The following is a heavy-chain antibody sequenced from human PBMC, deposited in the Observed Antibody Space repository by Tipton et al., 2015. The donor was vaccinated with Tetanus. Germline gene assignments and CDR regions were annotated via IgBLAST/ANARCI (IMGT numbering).Heavy chain of an antibody. J-gene: IGHJ5*02. CDR2: INHSGNT. D-gene: IGHD6-6*01. Sequence: TLSLTCAVYGASFSDYYWSWIRQAPGKGLEWIGEINHSGNTNHNPSLKSRVTLSVDTSKNQFSLKLNSVTAADTAVYYCARDQGGGRVVRLNWFDPWGQGTLVTVSS. CDR3: ARDQGGGRVVRLNWFDP. CDR1: GASFSDYY. V-gene: IGHV4-34*01.